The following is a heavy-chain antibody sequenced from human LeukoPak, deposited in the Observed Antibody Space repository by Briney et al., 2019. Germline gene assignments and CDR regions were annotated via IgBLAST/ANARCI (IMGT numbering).Heavy chain of an antibody. CDR3: ARPMAAVVFDP. D-gene: IGHD5-24*01. V-gene: IGHV4-39*01. J-gene: IGHJ5*02. CDR1: GGSISSSSYY. CDR2: ICYSGST. Sequence: PSETLSLTCTVSGGSISSSSYYWGWIRQPPGKGLEGIGSICYSGSTYYNPPLKSRVTISVDTSKNQFSLKLSSVTAADTAVYYCARPMAAVVFDPWGKGTLVTVSS.